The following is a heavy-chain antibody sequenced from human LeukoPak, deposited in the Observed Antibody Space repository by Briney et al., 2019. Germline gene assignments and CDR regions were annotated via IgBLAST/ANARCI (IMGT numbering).Heavy chain of an antibody. V-gene: IGHV1-18*04. J-gene: IGHJ4*02. CDR1: GYTFTGYY. D-gene: IGHD3-9*01. Sequence: ASVKVSRKASGYTFTGYYMHWVRQAPGQGLEWMGWISAYNGNTNYAQKLQGRVTMTTDTSTSTAYMELRSLRSDDTAVYYCARDGEYDILTGYYTAVDYWGQGTLVTVSS. CDR3: ARDGEYDILTGYYTAVDY. CDR2: ISAYNGNT.